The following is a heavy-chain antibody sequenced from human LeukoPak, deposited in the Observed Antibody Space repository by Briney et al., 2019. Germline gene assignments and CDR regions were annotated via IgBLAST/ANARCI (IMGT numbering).Heavy chain of an antibody. CDR2: VSYAGRT. J-gene: IGHJ3*02. CDR3: ARLLDNDSSGDPDTFDM. D-gene: IGHD3-22*01. CDR1: GGGSINGHY. Sequence: SETLSLTCTVSGGGSINGHYWSWIRQPPGKGLEWIGFVSYAGRTKYNPSLQSRVTISVATSEDNFSLKLTSVTTADTAVYYCARLLDNDSSGDPDTFDMWGQGTVVIVSS. V-gene: IGHV4-59*11.